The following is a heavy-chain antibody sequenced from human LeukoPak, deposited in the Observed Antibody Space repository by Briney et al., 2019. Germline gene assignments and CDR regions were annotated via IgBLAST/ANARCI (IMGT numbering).Heavy chain of an antibody. CDR1: GFTFSDYY. CDR3: ARLGWATAPLDY. V-gene: IGHV3-11*06. Sequence: AGGSLRLSCAASGFTFSDYYMSWIRQAPGKGLEWVSYISSSSSYTNYADSVKGRFTISRDNAKNSLYPQMNSLRAEDTAVYYCARLGWATAPLDYWGQGTLVTVSS. CDR2: ISSSSSYT. D-gene: IGHD5-12*01. J-gene: IGHJ4*02.